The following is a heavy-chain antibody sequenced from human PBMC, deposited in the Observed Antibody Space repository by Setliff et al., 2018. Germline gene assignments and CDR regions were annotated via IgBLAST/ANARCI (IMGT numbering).Heavy chain of an antibody. CDR2: IYTTGTT. Sequence: SETLSLTCTVSGGSLSSGSNYWGWFRQPAGKGLEWIGRIYTTGTTNYSPSLTGRVTISSDTSKNQISLKLSSVSAADTAVYYCAREFVVISFVKNIHHHYGMDGWGQGTTVT. CDR3: AREFVVISFVKNIHHHYGMDG. V-gene: IGHV4-61*02. D-gene: IGHD2-21*01. J-gene: IGHJ6*02. CDR1: GGSLSSGSNY.